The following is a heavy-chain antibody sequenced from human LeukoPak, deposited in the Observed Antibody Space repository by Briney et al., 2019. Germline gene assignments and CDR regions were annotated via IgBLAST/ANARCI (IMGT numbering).Heavy chain of an antibody. D-gene: IGHD2-8*01. J-gene: IGHJ3*02. Sequence: PSETLSLTCTVSGDSLSSYYWTWIRQPPGKGLEWIGYVYYSGMTNYNPSLESRVPISVDTSKNQFSLRLTSVTAADTAIYYCARPNSHFLGNAAFDIWGQGTTVTVSS. V-gene: IGHV4-59*08. CDR3: ARPNSHFLGNAAFDI. CDR1: GDSLSSYY. CDR2: VYYSGMT.